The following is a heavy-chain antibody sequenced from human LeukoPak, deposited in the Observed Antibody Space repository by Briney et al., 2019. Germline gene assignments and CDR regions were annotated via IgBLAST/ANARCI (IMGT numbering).Heavy chain of an antibody. CDR2: ISYDGSNK. CDR3: AKDMALGGYYDSSGYYCPDY. CDR1: GFTFSSYG. D-gene: IGHD3-22*01. J-gene: IGHJ4*02. V-gene: IGHV3-30*18. Sequence: GGSLRLSSAASGFTFSSYGMHWVRQAPGKGLEWVAVISYDGSNKYYADSVKGRFTISRDNSKNTLYLQMNSLRAEDTAVYYCAKDMALGGYYDSSGYYCPDYWGQGTLVTVSS.